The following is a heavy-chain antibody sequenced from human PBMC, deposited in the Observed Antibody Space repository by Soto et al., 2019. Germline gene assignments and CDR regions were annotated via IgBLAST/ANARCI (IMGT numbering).Heavy chain of an antibody. J-gene: IGHJ4*02. CDR2: ISGSGGST. V-gene: IGHV3-23*01. CDR3: AKENGYSSSWFEFDY. D-gene: IGHD6-13*01. CDR1: GFTFSSYA. Sequence: EVQLLESGGGLVKPGGSLSLSFAASGFTFSSYAMAWVRQAPGKGWEWVSAISGSGGSTYYADSVKGRFTISRDNSKNTLYLQMNSLRAEDTAVYYCAKENGYSSSWFEFDYWGQGTLVTVSS.